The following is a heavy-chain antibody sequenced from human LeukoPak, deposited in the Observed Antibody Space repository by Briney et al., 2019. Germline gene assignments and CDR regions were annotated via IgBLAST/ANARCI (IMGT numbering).Heavy chain of an antibody. CDR1: GFTLKTYA. CDR3: ARDQPSLVNDY. CDR2: ISYDGSNK. Sequence: GGSLRLSCAASGFTLKTYAMHWVRQAPGKGLEWVAVISYDGSNKYYVDSVKGRFTVSRDNARNSLYLQMDSLRAEDTAVYYCARDQPSLVNDYWGRGTLVTVSS. V-gene: IGHV3-30-3*01. D-gene: IGHD2-21*01. J-gene: IGHJ4*02.